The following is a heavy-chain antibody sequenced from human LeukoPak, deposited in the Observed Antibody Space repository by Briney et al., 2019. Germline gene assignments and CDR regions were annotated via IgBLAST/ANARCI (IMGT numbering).Heavy chain of an antibody. J-gene: IGHJ5*02. Sequence: GASVKVSCKASGYTFTDYYIHWVRQAPGQGLEWMGWINPNSGDTNYEQKFQGRVTMNRVTSISKAYMELSRLRSDDTALYYCARVVAATGTNWFDPWGQGTLVTVSS. CDR1: GYTFTDYY. D-gene: IGHD6-13*01. CDR2: INPNSGDT. V-gene: IGHV1-2*02. CDR3: ARVVAATGTNWFDP.